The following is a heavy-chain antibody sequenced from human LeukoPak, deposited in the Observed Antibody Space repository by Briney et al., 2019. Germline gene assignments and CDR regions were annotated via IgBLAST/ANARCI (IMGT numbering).Heavy chain of an antibody. D-gene: IGHD6-6*01. V-gene: IGHV3-30*02. CDR2: IRYDGSNK. Sequence: GGSLRLSYAASGFTFSSYGMHWVRQAPGKGLEWVAFIRYDGSNKYYADSVKGRFTISRDNSKNTLYLQMNSLRAEDTAVYYCAKALIAARLISLPGDYWGQGNLVTVSS. J-gene: IGHJ4*02. CDR3: AKALIAARLISLPGDY. CDR1: GFTFSSYG.